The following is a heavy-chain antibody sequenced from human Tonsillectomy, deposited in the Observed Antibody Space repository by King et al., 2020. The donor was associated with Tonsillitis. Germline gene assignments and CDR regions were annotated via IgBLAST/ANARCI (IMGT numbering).Heavy chain of an antibody. CDR2: INPNSGGT. J-gene: IGHJ4*02. V-gene: IGHV1-2*04. D-gene: IGHD5-12*01. CDR3: ARGVKLSGYDFHYCDY. Sequence: VQLVQSGAEVKKPGASVKVSCKASRYTFTGYYMHWVRQAPGQGLEWMGWINPNSGGTNYAQKFRGWDTMTRDTSISTAYMEVSRLTSDDTAVYYCARGVKLSGYDFHYCDYWRQGTLVTVSS. CDR1: RYTFTGYY.